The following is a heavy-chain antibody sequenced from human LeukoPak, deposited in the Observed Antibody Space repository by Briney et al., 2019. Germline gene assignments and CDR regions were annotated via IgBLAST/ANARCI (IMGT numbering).Heavy chain of an antibody. CDR2: IYRSGST. J-gene: IGHJ4*02. D-gene: IGHD4-17*01. CDR1: GGSISSYY. CDR3: ARSNDNGDYYFDS. V-gene: IGHV4-4*07. Sequence: SETLSLTCSVSGGSISSYYWNWIRQPAGTGLEWSGRIYRSGSTNYSPSLKSRISMSIDTSKSQFSLKLSSVTAADTAVYYCARSNDNGDYYFDSWGQGTLVTVSS.